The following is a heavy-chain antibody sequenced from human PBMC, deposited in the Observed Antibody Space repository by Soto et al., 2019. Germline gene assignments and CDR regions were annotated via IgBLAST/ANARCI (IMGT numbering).Heavy chain of an antibody. J-gene: IGHJ5*01. CDR1: GFTFSSYA. V-gene: IGHV3-30-3*01. D-gene: IGHD4-4*01. CDR3: ARAAGDYSKHNTNNWFDS. CDR2: ISYDGSNK. Sequence: QVLLVESGGGVVQPGRSLRLSCAASGFTFSSYAMHWVRQAPGKGLEWVAIISYDGSNKYYADSVKGRFTISRDNSKNTLYLQMNSLRAEDTALYYCARAAGDYSKHNTNNWFDSWGQGTLVTVSS.